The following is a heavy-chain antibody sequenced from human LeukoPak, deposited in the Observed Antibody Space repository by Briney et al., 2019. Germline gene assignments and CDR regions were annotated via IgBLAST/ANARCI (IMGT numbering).Heavy chain of an antibody. D-gene: IGHD2-15*01. CDR3: ARGGYCSGGTCYSYNAFDL. J-gene: IGHJ3*01. CDR1: GFTFSSYG. Sequence: PGRSLRLSCAASGFTFSSYGMHWVRQAPATGLEWVSYISSSVTIYYADSVKGRFTISRDNAKNSLYLHMNSLRAEDTAVYYCARGGYCSGGTCYSYNAFDLWGQGTMVTVSS. V-gene: IGHV3-48*04. CDR2: ISSSVTI.